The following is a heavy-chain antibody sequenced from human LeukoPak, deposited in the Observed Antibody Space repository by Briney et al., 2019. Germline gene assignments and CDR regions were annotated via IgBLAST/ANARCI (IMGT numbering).Heavy chain of an antibody. D-gene: IGHD3-10*01. J-gene: IGHJ4*02. Sequence: GGSLRLSCAASGFTFSDHYMDWVRQAPGKGLEWVGRTRNKANSYTTEYAASVKGRFTISRDDSKNSLYLQMNSLKTEDTAVYYCARGSGSYPHYYFDYWGQGTLVTVSS. CDR2: TRNKANSYTT. CDR3: ARGSGSYPHYYFDY. V-gene: IGHV3-72*01. CDR1: GFTFSDHY.